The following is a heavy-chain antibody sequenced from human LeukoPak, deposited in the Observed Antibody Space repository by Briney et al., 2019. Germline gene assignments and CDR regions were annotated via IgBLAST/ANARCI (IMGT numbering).Heavy chain of an antibody. D-gene: IGHD3-22*01. CDR2: ISSSSSYI. Sequence: GGSLRLSCAASGFTFSSYGMNWVRQAPGKGLEWVSSISSSSSYIYYADSVKGRFTISRDNAKNSLYLQMNSLRAEDTAVYYCARDLHYYDSSGYYPGDFQHWGQGTLVTVSS. CDR3: ARDLHYYDSSGYYPGDFQH. J-gene: IGHJ1*01. V-gene: IGHV3-21*01. CDR1: GFTFSSYG.